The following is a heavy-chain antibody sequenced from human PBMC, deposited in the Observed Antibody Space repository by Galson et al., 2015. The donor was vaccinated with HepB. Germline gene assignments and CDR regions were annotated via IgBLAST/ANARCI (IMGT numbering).Heavy chain of an antibody. J-gene: IGHJ6*02. CDR1: GFTFSSYA. CDR2: ISGSGGST. V-gene: IGHV3-23*01. Sequence: SLRLSCAASGFTFSSYAMSWVRQAPGKGLEWVSAISGSGGSTYYADSVKGRFTISRDNSKNTLYLQMNSLRAEDTAVYYCARMLRRVPAAAREYYYYGMDVWGQGTTVTVSS. D-gene: IGHD2-2*01. CDR3: ARMLRRVPAAAREYYYYGMDV.